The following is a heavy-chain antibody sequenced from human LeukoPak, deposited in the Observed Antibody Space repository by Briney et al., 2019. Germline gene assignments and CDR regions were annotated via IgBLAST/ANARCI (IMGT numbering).Heavy chain of an antibody. CDR2: ISSSSSTI. CDR3: ARKYYYDSSGYYYYYYYYYMDV. Sequence: GGSLRLSCAASGFTFSSYSMNWVRQAPGKGLEWVSYISSSSSTIYYADSVKGRFTISRDNAKNSLYLQMNSLRAEDTAVYYCARKYYYDSSGYYYYYYYYYMDVWGKGTTVTVSS. J-gene: IGHJ6*03. CDR1: GFTFSSYS. D-gene: IGHD3-22*01. V-gene: IGHV3-48*01.